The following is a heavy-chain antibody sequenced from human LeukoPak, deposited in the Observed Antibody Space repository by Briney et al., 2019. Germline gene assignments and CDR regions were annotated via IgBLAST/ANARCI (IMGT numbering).Heavy chain of an antibody. CDR2: ISSSSSTI. CDR3: ACYSNYDFDAFDI. Sequence: GGSLRLSCAASGFTSSSYSMNWVRQAPGKGLEWVSYISSSSSTIYYADSVKGRFTISRDNAKNSLYLQMNSLRAEDTAVYYCACYSNYDFDAFDIWGPGTMVTVSS. CDR1: GFTSSSYS. J-gene: IGHJ3*02. D-gene: IGHD3-3*01. V-gene: IGHV3-48*01.